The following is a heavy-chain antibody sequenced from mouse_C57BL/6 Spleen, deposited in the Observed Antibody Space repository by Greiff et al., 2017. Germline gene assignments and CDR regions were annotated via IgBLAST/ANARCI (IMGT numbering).Heavy chain of an antibody. J-gene: IGHJ2*01. Sequence: EVQGVESGGDLVKPGGSLKLSCAASGFTFSSYDMSWVRQTPDKRLEWVATISSGGSYTYYPDSVKGRFTISRDNAKNTLYLQMSSLKSEDTAMYYCARHGTTVDYFDYWGQGTTLTVSS. CDR3: ARHGTTVDYFDY. CDR1: GFTFSSYD. D-gene: IGHD1-1*01. V-gene: IGHV5-6*01. CDR2: ISSGGSYT.